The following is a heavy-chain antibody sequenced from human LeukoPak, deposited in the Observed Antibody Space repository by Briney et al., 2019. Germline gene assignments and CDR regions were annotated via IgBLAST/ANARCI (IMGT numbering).Heavy chain of an antibody. Sequence: GGWLRHSCAASGFIFSDFDMHWVRQVTGKGLEWVSAIGTTGDTYYPGSVKGRFTISRENAKNSLYLQMNSLRAEDTAVYYCARATISVAFAFDVWGRGTPFSVSS. J-gene: IGHJ3*01. V-gene: IGHV3-13*04. D-gene: IGHD6-19*01. CDR3: ARATISVAFAFDV. CDR1: GFIFSDFD. CDR2: IGTTGDT.